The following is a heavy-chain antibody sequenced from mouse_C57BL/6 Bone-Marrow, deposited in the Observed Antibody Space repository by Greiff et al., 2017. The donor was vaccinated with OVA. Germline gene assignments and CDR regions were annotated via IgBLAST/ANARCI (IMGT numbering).Heavy chain of an antibody. J-gene: IGHJ4*01. Sequence: EVQRVESGGGLVKPGGSLKLSCAASGFTFSSYAMSWVRQTPEKRLEWVATISDGGSYTYYPDNVKGRFTISRDNAKNNLYLQMSHLKSEDTAMYYCARGGTYYGNFYYAMDYWGQGTSVTVSS. CDR1: GFTFSSYA. D-gene: IGHD2-1*01. V-gene: IGHV5-4*01. CDR2: ISDGGSYT. CDR3: ARGGTYYGNFYYAMDY.